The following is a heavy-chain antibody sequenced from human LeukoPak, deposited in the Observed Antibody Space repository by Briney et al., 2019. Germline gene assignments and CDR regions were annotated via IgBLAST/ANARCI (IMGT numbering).Heavy chain of an antibody. Sequence: GGSLRLSCASSGFTFSSYWMHWVRQAPGKGLVWVSRINSDGSSTNYADSVKGRFTISRDNAKNTLYPQMNSLRAEDTAVYYCARTLGESYLEVEDYWGQGTLVTVSS. CDR2: INSDGSST. D-gene: IGHD1-26*01. J-gene: IGHJ4*02. V-gene: IGHV3-74*01. CDR1: GFTFSSYW. CDR3: ARTLGESYLEVEDY.